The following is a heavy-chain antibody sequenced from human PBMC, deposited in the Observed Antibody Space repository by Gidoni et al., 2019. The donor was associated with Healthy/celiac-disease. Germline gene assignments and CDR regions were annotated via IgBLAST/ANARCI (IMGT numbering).Heavy chain of an antibody. CDR1: GFTLSSYA. D-gene: IGHD3-22*01. CDR3: ARDDYDSSGYYFDY. CDR2: ISYDGSNK. V-gene: IGHV3-30-3*01. J-gene: IGHJ4*02. Sequence: QVQLVESVGGVVQPGRSLRLSCAAAGFTLSSYAMHWARQAPGKGLELVSVISYDGSNKYYADSVKGRFTISRDNSKNTLYLQMNSLRAEDTSVYYCARDDYDSSGYYFDYWGQGTLVTVSS.